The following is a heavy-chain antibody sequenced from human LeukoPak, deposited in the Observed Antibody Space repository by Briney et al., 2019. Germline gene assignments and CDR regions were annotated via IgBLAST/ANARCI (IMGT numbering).Heavy chain of an antibody. D-gene: IGHD6-13*01. Sequence: GGSLRLSCAASGFTFSSYAMHWVRQAPGKGLEWVAVISYDGSNKYYADSVKGRFTISRDNSKNTLYLQMNSLRAEDTAVYYCARIAAAGTRYYYYGMDAWGQGTTVTVSS. V-gene: IGHV3-30-3*01. J-gene: IGHJ6*02. CDR2: ISYDGSNK. CDR1: GFTFSSYA. CDR3: ARIAAAGTRYYYYGMDA.